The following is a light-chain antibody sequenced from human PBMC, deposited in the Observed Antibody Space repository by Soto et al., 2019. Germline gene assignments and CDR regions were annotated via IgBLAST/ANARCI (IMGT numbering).Light chain of an antibody. Sequence: EIVMTQSPATLSVSPGERATLSCRASQSVSSNLAWYQQKPGQAPRLLIYGASTRATGIPARFSGSGSGTEFTLTISRLQSEDFAVYYCQQYNNRPPITFGGGTKVEIK. CDR2: GAS. CDR1: QSVSSN. V-gene: IGKV3-15*01. CDR3: QQYNNRPPIT. J-gene: IGKJ4*01.